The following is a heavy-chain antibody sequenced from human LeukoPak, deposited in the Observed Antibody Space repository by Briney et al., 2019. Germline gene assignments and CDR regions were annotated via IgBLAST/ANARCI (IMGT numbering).Heavy chain of an antibody. CDR1: GFTFSNAW. V-gene: IGHV3-15*01. J-gene: IGHJ4*02. D-gene: IGHD3-22*01. Sequence: PGGSLRLSCAASGFTFSNAWMSWVRQAPGKGLEWVGRIKSKTDGGTTDYAAPVKGRFTISRDDSKNTLYLQMNSLKTEDTAVYYCTTDWLGDSSGYSRLDYWGQGTLVTVSS. CDR3: TTDWLGDSSGYSRLDY. CDR2: IKSKTDGGTT.